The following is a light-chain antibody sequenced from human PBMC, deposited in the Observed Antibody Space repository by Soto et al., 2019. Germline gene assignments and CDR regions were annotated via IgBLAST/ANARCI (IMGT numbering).Light chain of an antibody. Sequence: QSALTQPPSVSGSPGQSVTISCTGTSSDVGAFHYVSWYQHHPGKVPKFLIYEVNKRPSGVPDRFSGSKSGNTASLTVSGLQPEDEAEYFCSSFVDGTSYVFGTGTKLTVL. CDR2: EVN. J-gene: IGLJ1*01. CDR3: SSFVDGTSYV. V-gene: IGLV2-8*01. CDR1: SSDVGAFHY.